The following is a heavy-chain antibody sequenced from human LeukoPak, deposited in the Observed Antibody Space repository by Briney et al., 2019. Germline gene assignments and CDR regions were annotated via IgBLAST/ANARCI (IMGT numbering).Heavy chain of an antibody. CDR1: GFTFSSYA. CDR3: AKAWTPGGTV. Sequence: GGSLRLPCAASGFTFSSYAMSWVRQAPGKGLEWVSAISGSGGSTYYADSVEGRFTISRDNSKNTLYLQMNSLRAEDTAVYYCAKAWTPGGTVWGQGTTVTVSS. CDR2: ISGSGGST. V-gene: IGHV3-23*01. J-gene: IGHJ6*02. D-gene: IGHD3-16*01.